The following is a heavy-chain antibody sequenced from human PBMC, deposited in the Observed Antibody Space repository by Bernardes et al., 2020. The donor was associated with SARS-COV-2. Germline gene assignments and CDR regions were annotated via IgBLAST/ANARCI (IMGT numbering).Heavy chain of an antibody. Sequence: GGSLRLSCAASGFTVSSNYMSWVRQAPGKGLEWVSVIYSGGSTYYADSVKGRFTISRDNSKNTLYLQMNSLRAEDTAVYYCARDHLIYDFWSGYYDSYGMDVWGQGTTVTVSS. CDR3: ARDHLIYDFWSGYYDSYGMDV. V-gene: IGHV3-53*01. CDR1: GFTVSSNY. CDR2: IYSGGST. J-gene: IGHJ6*02. D-gene: IGHD3-3*01.